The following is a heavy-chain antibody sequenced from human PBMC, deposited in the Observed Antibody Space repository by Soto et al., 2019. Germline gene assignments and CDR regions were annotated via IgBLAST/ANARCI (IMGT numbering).Heavy chain of an antibody. Sequence: SVKVSCKASGDTFSTYTITWVRQAPGQGLEWMGGIIPRSGTSNYAQKFQGRVTITADESTSTAYMELSSLRSEDTAVYYCARGVGSGSYYNQYNWFDPWGQGTLVTVSS. J-gene: IGHJ5*02. CDR3: ARGVGSGSYYNQYNWFDP. CDR1: GDTFSTYT. CDR2: IIPRSGTS. V-gene: IGHV1-69*13. D-gene: IGHD3-10*01.